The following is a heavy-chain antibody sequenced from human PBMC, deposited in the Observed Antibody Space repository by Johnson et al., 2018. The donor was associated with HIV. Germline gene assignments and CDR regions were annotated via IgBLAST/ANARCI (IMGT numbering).Heavy chain of an antibody. CDR2: ISYDGSNK. Sequence: QVQLVESGGGVVQPGRSLRLSCAVSGFTFSSYGMHWVRRAPGKGLEWVAVISYDGSNKYYADSVKGRFTISRANSKNTLYLQMNRLRAEDKAVYDWASSGRNFWVGYDAFDIWGQGTMVTVSS. V-gene: IGHV3-30*03. J-gene: IGHJ3*02. CDR1: GFTFSSYG. CDR3: ASSGRNFWVGYDAFDI. D-gene: IGHD3-3*01.